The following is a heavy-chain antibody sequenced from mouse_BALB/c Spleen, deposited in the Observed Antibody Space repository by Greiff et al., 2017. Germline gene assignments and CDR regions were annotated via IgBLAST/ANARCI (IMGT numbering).Heavy chain of an antibody. V-gene: IGHV1-55*01. CDR1: GYNFTSYW. D-gene: IGHD1-1*01. CDR2: IYPGSGST. CDR3: ARDFNYGTFDY. J-gene: IGHJ2*01. Sequence: VQLQQPGAELVKPGTSVKLSCKASGYNFTSYWINWVKLRPGQGLEWIGDIYPGSGSTNYNEKFKSKATLTVDTSSSTAYMQLSSLASEDSALYYCARDFNYGTFDYWGQGTTLTVSS.